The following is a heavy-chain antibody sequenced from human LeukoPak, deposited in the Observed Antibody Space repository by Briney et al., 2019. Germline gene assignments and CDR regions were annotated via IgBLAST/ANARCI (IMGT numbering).Heavy chain of an antibody. D-gene: IGHD2-2*03. J-gene: IGHJ4*02. CDR1: GYTFTSYD. Sequence: ASVKVSCKASGYTFTSYDINWVRQATGQGLEWMGWMNPNSGNTGYAQKFQGRVTMTRNTSISTAYMELSSLRSEDTAVYYCARWEGLDIVVVPAALDYWGQGTLVTVSS. CDR2: MNPNSGNT. V-gene: IGHV1-8*01. CDR3: ARWEGLDIVVVPAALDY.